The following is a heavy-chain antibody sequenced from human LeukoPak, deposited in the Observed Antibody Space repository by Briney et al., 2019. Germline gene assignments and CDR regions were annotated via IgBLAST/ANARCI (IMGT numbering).Heavy chain of an antibody. J-gene: IGHJ4*02. CDR2: LSGGGGTT. CDR3: AKGPEGSRPYYFDY. D-gene: IGHD6-6*01. V-gene: IGHV3-23*01. CDR1: GFTFNNYV. Sequence: PGGSMRLSCAATGFTFNNYVMTWLRLAPGKGLGWVSALSGGGGTTYYADSVKGRFTTSRDNSKNTLYLQMNSLRVEDTAIYYCAKGPEGSRPYYFDYWGQGTLVTVSS.